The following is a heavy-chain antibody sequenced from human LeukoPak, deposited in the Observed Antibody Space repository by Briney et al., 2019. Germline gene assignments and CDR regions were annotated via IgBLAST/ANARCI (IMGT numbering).Heavy chain of an antibody. J-gene: IGHJ3*02. CDR1: GYTFIAYY. CDR3: ARRGSGYYDSREAFDI. V-gene: IGHV1-2*06. D-gene: IGHD3-22*01. CDR2: INPNSGGT. Sequence: ASVKDSCKASGYTFIAYYMHWVRQAPGQGLEWMGRINPNSGGTNYAQKFQGRVTMTRDTSISTAYMELSRLRSDDTAVYYCARRGSGYYDSREAFDIWGQGTMVTVSS.